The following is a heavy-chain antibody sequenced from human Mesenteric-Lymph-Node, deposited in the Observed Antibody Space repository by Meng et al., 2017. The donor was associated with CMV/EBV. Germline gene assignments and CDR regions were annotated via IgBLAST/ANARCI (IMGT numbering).Heavy chain of an antibody. J-gene: IGHJ5*02. CDR2: MNPNSGDT. V-gene: IGHV1-8*01. Sequence: ASVKVSCKASGYTFTSYDVIWVRQATGQGLEWMGWMNPNSGDTGYAQKFQGRVTMTRNTSISTAYMELTSLTSEDTAVYYCARDSPAVTINRWLDPWGQGTLVTVSS. CDR3: ARDSPAVTINRWLDP. D-gene: IGHD3-10*01. CDR1: GYTFTSYD.